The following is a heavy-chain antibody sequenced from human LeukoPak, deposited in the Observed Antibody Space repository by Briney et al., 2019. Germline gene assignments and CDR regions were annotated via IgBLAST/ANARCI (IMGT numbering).Heavy chain of an antibody. V-gene: IGHV2-5*02. CDR1: RFSLSTSGVG. D-gene: IGHD1-26*01. Sequence: ESGPTLVKPTQTLTLTCTFSRFSLSTSGVGVAWIRQPPGKALEWLAVIYWDDDKRYSPSLKTRLTITKDTSKNQVVLTMTNMDPVDTATYYCAHNLAWEVYFNYWGQGTLVTVSS. CDR2: IYWDDDK. CDR3: AHNLAWEVYFNY. J-gene: IGHJ4*02.